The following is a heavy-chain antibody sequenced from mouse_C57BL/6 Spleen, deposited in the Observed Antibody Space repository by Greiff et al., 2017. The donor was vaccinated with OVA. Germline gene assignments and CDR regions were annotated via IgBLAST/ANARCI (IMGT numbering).Heavy chain of an antibody. V-gene: IGHV3-6*01. CDR3: ARGDLNDYDDGYAMDY. D-gene: IGHD2-4*01. Sequence: EVQLQQSGPGLVKPSQSLSLTCSVTGYSITSGYYWNWIRQFPGNKLEWMGYISYDGSNNYNPSLKNRISITRDTSKNQFFLKLNSVTTEDTATYYCARGDLNDYDDGYAMDYWGQGTSVTVSS. J-gene: IGHJ4*01. CDR2: ISYDGSN. CDR1: GYSITSGYY.